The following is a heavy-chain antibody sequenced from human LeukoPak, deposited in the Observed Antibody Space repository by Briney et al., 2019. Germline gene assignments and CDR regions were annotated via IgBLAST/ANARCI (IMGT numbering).Heavy chain of an antibody. CDR2: INPNSGGT. Sequence: ASVKVSCKASGYTFTGYYMHWVRQTPGQGLEWMGWINPNSGGTNYAQKFQGWVTMTRDTSTSTVYMELSSLRSEDTAVHYCARDLQYRAREYSGSPLSDYWGQGTLVTVSS. D-gene: IGHD1-26*01. CDR1: GYTFTGYY. CDR3: ARDLQYRAREYSGSPLSDY. J-gene: IGHJ4*02. V-gene: IGHV1-2*04.